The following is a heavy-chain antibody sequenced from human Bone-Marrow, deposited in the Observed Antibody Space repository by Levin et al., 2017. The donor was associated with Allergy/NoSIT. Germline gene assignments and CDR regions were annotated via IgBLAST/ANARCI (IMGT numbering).Heavy chain of an antibody. CDR1: GFMFDHYA. V-gene: IGHV3-43D*04. D-gene: IGHD1-26*01. CDR3: ARDSRALGGLESFDY. J-gene: IGHJ4*02. Sequence: PGGSLRLSCAASGFMFDHYAMHWVRQAPGKGLEWVSLISWDGGSTHFADSVKGRFTISRDNSKNALYLHMNSLRPEDTALYYCARDSRALGGLESFDYWGQGTLVTVSS. CDR2: ISWDGGST.